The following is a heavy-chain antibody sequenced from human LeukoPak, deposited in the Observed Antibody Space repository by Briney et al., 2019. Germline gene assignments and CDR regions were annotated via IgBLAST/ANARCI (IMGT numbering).Heavy chain of an antibody. J-gene: IGHJ4*02. CDR2: INHSGST. V-gene: IGHV4-34*01. Sequence: SETLSLTCAVYGGSFSGYYRSWIRQPPGKGLEWIGEINHSGSTNYNPSLKSRVTISVDTSKNQFSLKLSSVTAADTAVYYCARGYYDFWSGYSREFDYWGQGTLVTVSS. D-gene: IGHD3-3*01. CDR1: GGSFSGYY. CDR3: ARGYYDFWSGYSREFDY.